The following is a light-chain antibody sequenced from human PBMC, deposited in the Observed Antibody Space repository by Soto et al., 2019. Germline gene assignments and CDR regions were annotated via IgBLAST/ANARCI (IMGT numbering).Light chain of an antibody. J-gene: IGLJ2*01. V-gene: IGLV2-14*03. CDR2: DVS. Sequence: QSALTQPASVSGSPGQSITISCTGTSSDVGGYNYVSWYQHHPGKAPKLMIYDVSDRPSGVSNRFSGSKSGNTASLTISGLQAEDEGDYYCTSYTSTSPHVVFGGGTKLTVL. CDR1: SSDVGGYNY. CDR3: TSYTSTSPHVV.